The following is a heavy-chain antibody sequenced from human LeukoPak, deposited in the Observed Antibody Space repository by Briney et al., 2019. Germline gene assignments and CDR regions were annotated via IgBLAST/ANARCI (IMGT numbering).Heavy chain of an antibody. CDR2: INHSGST. V-gene: IGHV4-34*01. CDR3: ARWGPKVDSSGYYSLYYYYGMDV. Sequence: SETLSLTCAVYGGSFSGYYWSWLRQPPGKGLEWIGEINHSGSTNYNPSLKSRVTISVDTSKNQLSLKLSSVTAADTAVYYCARWGPKVDSSGYYSLYYYYGMDVWGQGTTVTVSS. CDR1: GGSFSGYY. J-gene: IGHJ6*02. D-gene: IGHD3-22*01.